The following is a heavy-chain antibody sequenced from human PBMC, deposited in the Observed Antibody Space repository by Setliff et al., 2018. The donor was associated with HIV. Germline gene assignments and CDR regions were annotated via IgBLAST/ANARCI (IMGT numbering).Heavy chain of an antibody. J-gene: IGHJ6*02. CDR3: ARDGEYQVLHYYYSGMDV. D-gene: IGHD2-2*01. CDR1: GYTFTRYG. Sequence: ASVKVSCKASGYTFTRYGISWVRQAPGQGLEWMGWISANNGNTKYAQRLQGRVTMTTDTSTSTAYMDLRSLRSGDTAVYFCARDGEYQVLHYYYSGMDVWGQGTTVTVSS. CDR2: ISANNGNT. V-gene: IGHV1-18*01.